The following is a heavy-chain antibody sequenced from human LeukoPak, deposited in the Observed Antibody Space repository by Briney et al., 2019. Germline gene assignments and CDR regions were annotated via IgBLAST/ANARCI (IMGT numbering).Heavy chain of an antibody. V-gene: IGHV3-30-3*01. D-gene: IGHD2-2*01. CDR3: AREEGSRDRFDY. Sequence: GRSLRLSCAASGFTFSSYAMHWVRQAPGKGVEWVAVISYDGSNKYYADSVKGRFTISRDNSKNALYLQMNSLRAEDTAVYYCAREEGSRDRFDYWGQGTLVTVSS. CDR2: ISYDGSNK. CDR1: GFTFSSYA. J-gene: IGHJ4*02.